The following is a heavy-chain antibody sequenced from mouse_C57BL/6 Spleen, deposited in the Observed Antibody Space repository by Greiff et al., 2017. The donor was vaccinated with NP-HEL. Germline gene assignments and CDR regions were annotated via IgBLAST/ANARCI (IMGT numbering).Heavy chain of an antibody. Sequence: LQQSGGGLVKPGGSLKLSCAASGFTFSSYTMSWVRQTPEKRLEWVATISGGGGNTYYPDSVKGRFTISRDNAKNTLYLQMSSLRSEDTALYYCARRGSRLFDYWGQGTTLTVSS. CDR2: ISGGGGNT. CDR3: ARRGSRLFDY. V-gene: IGHV5-9*01. D-gene: IGHD1-1*01. CDR1: GFTFSSYT. J-gene: IGHJ2*01.